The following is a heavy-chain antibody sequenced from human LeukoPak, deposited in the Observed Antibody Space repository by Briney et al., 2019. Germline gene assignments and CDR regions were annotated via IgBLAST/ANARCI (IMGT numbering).Heavy chain of an antibody. CDR3: ARSRLTRITMVRGVIQKPNYFDY. V-gene: IGHV4-34*01. J-gene: IGHJ4*02. CDR2: INHSGST. CDR1: GGSFSGYY. Sequence: SETLSLTCAVHGGSFSGYYWSWIRQPPGKGLEWIGEINHSGSTNYNPSLKSRVTISVDTSKNQFSLKLTSVTAADTAVYYCARSRLTRITMVRGVIQKPNYFDYWGQGTLVTVSS. D-gene: IGHD3-10*01.